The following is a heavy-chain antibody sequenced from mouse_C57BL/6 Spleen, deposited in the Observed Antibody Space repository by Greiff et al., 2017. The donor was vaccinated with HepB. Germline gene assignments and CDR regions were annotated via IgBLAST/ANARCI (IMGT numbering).Heavy chain of an antibody. D-gene: IGHD2-3*01. V-gene: IGHV1-52*01. CDR3: ARSGWLPLDY. CDR1: GYTFTSYW. J-gene: IGHJ2*01. CDR2: IDPSDSET. Sequence: QVQLQQPGAELVRPGSSVKLSCKASGYTFTSYWMHWVKQRPIQGLEWIGNIDPSDSETHYNQKFKDKATLTVDKSSSTAYMQLSSLTSEDSAVYYCARSGWLPLDYWGQGTTLTVSS.